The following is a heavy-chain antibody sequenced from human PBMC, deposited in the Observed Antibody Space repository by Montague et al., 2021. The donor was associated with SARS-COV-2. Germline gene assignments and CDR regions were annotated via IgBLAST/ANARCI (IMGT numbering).Heavy chain of an antibody. D-gene: IGHD5-12*01. J-gene: IGHJ3*01. Sequence: SETLSLTCTVSGGSISSSYYYWDWIRQPPGKGLEWIGSIYDSGSTYSNPSLKSPVTISVDTSKNHFSLKLNSVTAADTAVYYCARRGRKLLPVATTIGGFDVGGQGTMVTVSS. CDR3: ARRGRKLLPVATTIGGFDV. CDR2: IYDSGST. CDR1: GGSISSSYYY. V-gene: IGHV4-39*02.